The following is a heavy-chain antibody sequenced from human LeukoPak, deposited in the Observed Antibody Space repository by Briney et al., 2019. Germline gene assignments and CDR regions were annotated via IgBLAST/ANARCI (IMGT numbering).Heavy chain of an antibody. CDR1: GFTFSSYA. CDR3: AKSGPVGYYYDSSGYYYYFDY. D-gene: IGHD3-22*01. CDR2: ISYDGSNK. J-gene: IGHJ4*02. Sequence: SGGSLRLSCAASGFTFSSYAMHWVRQAPGKGLEWVAVISYDGSNKYYADSVKGRFTISRDNSKNTLYLQMNSLRAADTAVYYCAKSGPVGYYYDSSGYYYYFDYWGQGTLVTVSS. V-gene: IGHV3-30-3*02.